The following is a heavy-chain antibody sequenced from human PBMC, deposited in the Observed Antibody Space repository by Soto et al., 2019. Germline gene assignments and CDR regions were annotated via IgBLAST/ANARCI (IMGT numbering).Heavy chain of an antibody. J-gene: IGHJ6*02. D-gene: IGHD6-19*01. CDR1: GFTFSGSA. V-gene: IGHV3-73*01. CDR3: TGHSYRSPLYSSYAMDF. Sequence: GGSLRLSCAVSGFTFSGSAMHWVRQASGKGLEWVGRIRSKANNYATAYAASVKGRFTFSRDDSKNTAYLQMNSLRTEDTAVYYCTGHSYRSPLYSSYAMDFCGPGTTVTLSS. CDR2: IRSKANNYAT.